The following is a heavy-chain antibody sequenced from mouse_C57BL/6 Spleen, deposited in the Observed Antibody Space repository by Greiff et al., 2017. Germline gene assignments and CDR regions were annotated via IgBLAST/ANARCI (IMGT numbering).Heavy chain of an antibody. CDR3: AKAVFDY. CDR1: GFTFSDYG. Sequence: EVMLVESGGGLVKPGGSLKLSCAASGFTFSDYGMHWVRQAPEQGLEWVAYISSGSSTLYYADTVKGLFTISRDNAKNTLFLQMTSLRSEDTALYYSAKAVFDYWGQGTTLTVSS. CDR2: ISSGSSTL. D-gene: IGHD3-3*01. V-gene: IGHV5-17*01. J-gene: IGHJ2*01.